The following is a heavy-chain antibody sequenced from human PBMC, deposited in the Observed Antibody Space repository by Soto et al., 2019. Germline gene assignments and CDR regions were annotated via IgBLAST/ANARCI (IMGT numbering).Heavy chain of an antibody. CDR1: GGTFSSSA. CDR3: ARDIARLQLGGNYYYILDV. D-gene: IGHD4-4*01. CDR2: IIPLFRTP. Sequence: QVQLVQSGAEMKEPGSSVKVSCKTSGGTFSSSAISWLRQAPGQGLEWMGGIIPLFRTPDYAQKFQGRVTIAADESTSTAYMELSSLRSEDTAVYYCARDIARLQLGGNYYYILDVWGQGTTITVSS. V-gene: IGHV1-69*12. J-gene: IGHJ6*02.